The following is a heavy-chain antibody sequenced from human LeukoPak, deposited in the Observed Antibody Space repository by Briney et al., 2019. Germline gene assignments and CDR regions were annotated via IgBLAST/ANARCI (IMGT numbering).Heavy chain of an antibody. CDR3: AKGLSSSWYGYFDY. D-gene: IGHD6-13*01. J-gene: IGHJ4*02. CDR2: ISWNSGSI. V-gene: IGHV3-9*03. Sequence: GGSLSLSCAASGFTFDDYAIHWVRQAPGKGLEWVSGISWNSGSIGYADSVKGRFTISRDNAKKSLYLQMHSLRAEDMALYYCAKGLSSSWYGYFDYWGQGTLVTVSS. CDR1: GFTFDDYA.